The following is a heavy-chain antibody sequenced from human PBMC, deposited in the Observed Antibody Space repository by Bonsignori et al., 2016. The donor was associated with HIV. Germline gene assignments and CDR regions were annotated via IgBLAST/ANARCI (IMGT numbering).Heavy chain of an antibody. CDR2: MNPNSGNT. J-gene: IGHJ6*03. Sequence: WVRQAPGQGLEWMGWMNPNSGNTGYAQKFQGRVTMTRNTSISTAYMELSSLRSEDTAVYYCARTPPVRRGSSYYYMDVWARDHGHRLL. D-gene: IGHD1-26*01. V-gene: IGHV1-8*01. CDR3: ARTPPVRRGSSYYYMDV.